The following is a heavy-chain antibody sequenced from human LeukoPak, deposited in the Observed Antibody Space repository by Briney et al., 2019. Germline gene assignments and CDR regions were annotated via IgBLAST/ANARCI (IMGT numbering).Heavy chain of an antibody. CDR2: ISGSGGST. CDR3: AQDETAAAAGLPDY. Sequence: GGSLRLSCAASRFTFSTYAMSWVRQAPGKGLEWVSAISGSGGSTYYADSVKGRFTISRDNSKNTLYLQMNSLRAEDTAVYYCAQDETAAAAGLPDYWGQGTLVTVSS. CDR1: RFTFSTYA. J-gene: IGHJ4*02. V-gene: IGHV3-23*01. D-gene: IGHD6-13*01.